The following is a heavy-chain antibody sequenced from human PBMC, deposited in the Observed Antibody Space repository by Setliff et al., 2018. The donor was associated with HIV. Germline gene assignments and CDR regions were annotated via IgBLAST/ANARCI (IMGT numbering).Heavy chain of an antibody. Sequence: ASVKVSCKASGYAFNSYTLNWVRQATGRGLEWMGWINPNSDNTAYAQKFQGRLTMTRNTSTGAVYMELSSLRSEDTAVYYCARIGRTPYYYIDFWGKGTTVTVSS. CDR2: INPNSDNT. V-gene: IGHV1-8*01. CDR3: ARIGRTPYYYIDF. J-gene: IGHJ6*03. CDR1: GYAFNSYT. D-gene: IGHD2-15*01.